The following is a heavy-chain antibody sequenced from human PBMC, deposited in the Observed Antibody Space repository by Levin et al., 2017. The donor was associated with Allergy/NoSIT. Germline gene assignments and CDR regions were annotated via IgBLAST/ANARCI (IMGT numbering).Heavy chain of an antibody. CDR2: INHSGAA. J-gene: IGHJ4*02. D-gene: IGHD1-1*01. CDR3: ARGNWHQFQVRVGLDY. CDR1: GESFSGYY. V-gene: IGHV4-34*01. Sequence: SETLSLTCAVYGESFSGYYWTWIRQPPGKGLEWIGEINHSGAASHNPSLRSRVTLSVDTSKNQFSLKLNSVTAADTAVYYCARGNWHQFQVRVGLDYWGQGTLVTVTS.